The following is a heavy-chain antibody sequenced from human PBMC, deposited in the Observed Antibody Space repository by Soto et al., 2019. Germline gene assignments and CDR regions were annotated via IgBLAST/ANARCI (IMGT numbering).Heavy chain of an antibody. CDR3: AKDPGSGWYGGYNWFDP. CDR2: ISGSGGST. Sequence: EVQLLESGGGLVQPGGSLRLSCAASGFTFSSYAMSWVRQAPGKGLEWVSAISGSGGSTYYADSVKGRFTISRDNSKNTLYLQMNILRAEDTAVYYCAKDPGSGWYGGYNWFDPWGQGTLVTVSS. V-gene: IGHV3-23*01. D-gene: IGHD6-19*01. CDR1: GFTFSSYA. J-gene: IGHJ5*02.